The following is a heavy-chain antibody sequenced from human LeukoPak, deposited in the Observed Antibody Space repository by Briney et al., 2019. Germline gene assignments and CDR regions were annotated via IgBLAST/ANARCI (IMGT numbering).Heavy chain of an antibody. CDR3: AREPAKPPYYYYGMDV. V-gene: IGHV3-66*01. CDR1: GFTVSSNY. Sequence: GESLRLSCAVSGFTVSSNYLSWVRQAPGKGLEWVGVIYSGGSTYYADSVKGRFTISRDNSKNTLYLQMNSLRAEDTAVYYCAREPAKPPYYYYGMDVWGQGTTVTVSS. CDR2: IYSGGST. J-gene: IGHJ6*02.